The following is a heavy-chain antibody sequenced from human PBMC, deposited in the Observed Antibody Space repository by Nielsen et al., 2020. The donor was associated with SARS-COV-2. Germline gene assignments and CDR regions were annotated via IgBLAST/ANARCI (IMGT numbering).Heavy chain of an antibody. CDR1: GFTFSDYY. CDR2: ISESSTYT. J-gene: IGHJ4*02. V-gene: IGHV3-11*03. D-gene: IGHD6-19*01. CDR3: ATRQWPDS. Sequence: GESLKISCAASGFTFSDYYMTWIRQVPGKDLEWVSYISESSTYTNYADSVKGRFTVSRDNARNSLYLHMNSLRVEDTAVYYCATRQWPDSWGQGTVVTVSS.